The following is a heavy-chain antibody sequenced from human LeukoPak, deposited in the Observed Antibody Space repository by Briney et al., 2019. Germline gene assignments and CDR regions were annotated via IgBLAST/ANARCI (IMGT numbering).Heavy chain of an antibody. CDR1: GYTFTSYY. CDR3: ARDRKGTWDIVVVPAAKNWFDP. V-gene: IGHV1-46*01. J-gene: IGHJ5*02. Sequence: ASVKVSCKASGYTFTSYYMHWVRQAPGQGLEWMGIINPSGGSTSYAQKFQGRVTMTRDTSTSTVYMELSSLRSEDTAVYYCARDRKGTWDIVVVPAAKNWFDPRGQGTLVTVSS. CDR2: INPSGGST. D-gene: IGHD2-2*01.